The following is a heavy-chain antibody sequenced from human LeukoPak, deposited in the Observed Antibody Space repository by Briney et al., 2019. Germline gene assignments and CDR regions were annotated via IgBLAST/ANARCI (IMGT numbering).Heavy chain of an antibody. D-gene: IGHD1-26*01. V-gene: IGHV4-4*07. CDR3: ARGRGESGTSYWTHFYY. CDR2: IYSSGST. CDR1: GGSISRYY. Sequence: SETLSLTCADSGGSISRYYWSWVRQPAGKGLEWIARIYSSGSTNYNPYPKSRVTMSVDTSKNQFSLNLSSVTAADTAFYYCARGRGESGTSYWTHFYYWGQGTLVTVSS. J-gene: IGHJ4*02.